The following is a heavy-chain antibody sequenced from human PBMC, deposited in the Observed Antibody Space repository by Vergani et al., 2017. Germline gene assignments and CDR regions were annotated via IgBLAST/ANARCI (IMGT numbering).Heavy chain of an antibody. CDR3: ANPYGDYGGGFDY. D-gene: IGHD4-17*01. CDR2: ISGSGGST. V-gene: IGHV3-23*04. CDR1: GFTFSSYS. Sequence: EVQLVESGGGLVQPGGSLRLSCAASGFTFSSYSMSWVRQAPGKGLEWVSAISGSGGSTYYADSVKGRFTISRDNSKNTLYLQMNSLRAEDTAVYYCANPYGDYGGGFDYWGQGTLVTVSS. J-gene: IGHJ4*02.